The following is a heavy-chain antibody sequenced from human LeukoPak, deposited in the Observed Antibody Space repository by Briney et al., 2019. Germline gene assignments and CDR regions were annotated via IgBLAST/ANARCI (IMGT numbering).Heavy chain of an antibody. CDR2: IYYSGST. J-gene: IGHJ6*02. CDR1: GGSFSGYY. V-gene: IGHV4-34*01. D-gene: IGHD1-26*01. Sequence: SETLSLTCAVYGGSFSGYYWSWIRQPPGKGLEWIGYIYYSGSTYYNPSLKSRVTISVDTSKNQFSLKLSSVTAADTAVYYCARGNSGSYPYYYYGMDVWGQGTTVTVSS. CDR3: ARGNSGSYPYYYYGMDV.